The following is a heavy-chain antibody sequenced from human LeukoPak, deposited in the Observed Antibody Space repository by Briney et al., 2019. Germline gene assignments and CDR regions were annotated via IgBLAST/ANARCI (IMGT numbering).Heavy chain of an antibody. J-gene: IGHJ5*02. CDR2: IWYGGSNK. CDR3: ARVARGRWFDP. CDR1: GFTFSSYG. D-gene: IGHD3-16*01. Sequence: GGSLRLSCAASGFTFSSYGMHWVRQAPGKGLEWVAVIWYGGSNKYYADSVKGRFTISRDNSKNTLYLQMNSLRSEDTAVYYCARVARGRWFDPWGQGTLVTVSS. V-gene: IGHV3-33*08.